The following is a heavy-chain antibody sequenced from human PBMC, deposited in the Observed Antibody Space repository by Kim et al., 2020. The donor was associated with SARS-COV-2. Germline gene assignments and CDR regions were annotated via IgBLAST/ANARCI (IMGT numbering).Heavy chain of an antibody. CDR1: GGSFSGYY. V-gene: IGHV4-34*01. J-gene: IGHJ5*02. CDR2: INHSGST. CDR3: ARGTPLDIAAGWFDP. Sequence: SETLSLTCAVYGGSFSGYYWSWIRQPPGKGLEWIGEINHSGSTNYNPSLKSRVTISVDTSKNQFSLKLSSVTAADTAVYYCARGTPLDIAAGWFDPWGQGTLVTVSS. D-gene: IGHD6-13*01.